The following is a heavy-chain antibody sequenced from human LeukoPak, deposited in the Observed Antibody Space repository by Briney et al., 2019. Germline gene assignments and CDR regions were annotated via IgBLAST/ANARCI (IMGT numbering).Heavy chain of an antibody. D-gene: IGHD2-15*01. CDR2: INHSGST. Sequence: SETLSLTCTVSGGSISSGGYYWSWIRQPPGKGLEWIGEINHSGSTNYNPSLKSRVTISVDTSKNQFSLKLSSVTAADTAVYYCARGLSAIVYWGQGTLVTVSS. CDR3: ARGLSAIVY. CDR1: GGSISSGGYY. J-gene: IGHJ4*02. V-gene: IGHV4-39*07.